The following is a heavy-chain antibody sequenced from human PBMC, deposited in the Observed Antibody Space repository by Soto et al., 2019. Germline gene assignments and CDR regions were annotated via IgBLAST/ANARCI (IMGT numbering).Heavy chain of an antibody. D-gene: IGHD2-2*01. CDR3: ARDWNCSNTRCQNCFDP. CDR1: GYTFINYG. CDR2: ISGNTGKA. V-gene: IGHV1-18*01. Sequence: ASVKVSCKASGYTFINYGVSWVRQAPGQGLEWMGWISGNTGKANYAQNLQGRVTMTTDTSTNTAYMELRSLRSDDTAVYYCARDWNCSNTRCQNCFDPWAREPWSPSPQ. J-gene: IGHJ5*02.